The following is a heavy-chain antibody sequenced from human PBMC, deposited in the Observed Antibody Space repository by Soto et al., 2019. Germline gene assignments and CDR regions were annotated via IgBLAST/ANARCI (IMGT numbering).Heavy chain of an antibody. D-gene: IGHD1-1*01. CDR2: IYPSVSS. V-gene: IGHV4-38-2*02. J-gene: IGHJ4*02. Sequence: LSLTCSVSGFAISRGYYWSWVRQPPGKGLEWIGSIYPSVSSYHNPSLETRVRLSIDTSKNQFTLNLTSVTAADTALYYCAREKVGTTFFDNWGQGIQVTVSS. CDR1: GFAISRGYY. CDR3: AREKVGTTFFDN.